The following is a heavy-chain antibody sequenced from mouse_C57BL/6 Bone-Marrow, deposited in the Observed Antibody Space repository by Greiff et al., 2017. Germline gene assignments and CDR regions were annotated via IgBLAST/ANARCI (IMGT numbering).Heavy chain of an antibody. D-gene: IGHD2-3*01. CDR1: GYTFTDYY. V-gene: IGHV1-26*01. Sequence: VQLQQSGPELVKPGASVKISCKASGYTFTDYYMNWVKQSHGKSLEWIGDINPNNGGTSYNQKFKGKATLTVDKSSSTAYMELRSLTSADSAVYYCSNDGYYWFAYWGQGTLVTVSA. CDR2: INPNNGGT. CDR3: SNDGYYWFAY. J-gene: IGHJ3*01.